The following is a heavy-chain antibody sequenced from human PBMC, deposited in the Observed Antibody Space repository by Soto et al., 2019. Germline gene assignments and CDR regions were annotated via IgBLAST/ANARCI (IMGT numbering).Heavy chain of an antibody. CDR2: ISGTGANT. CDR3: ARVNSDYPNFDY. V-gene: IGHV3-23*01. D-gene: IGHD4-4*01. J-gene: IGHJ4*02. CDR1: GGTLSTYA. Sequence: GGYLRLSWAASGGTLSTYASTWVSQDPGKGLEWVSAISGTGANTYYADSVKGRFTISRDNSKNTVFVQMNSLRADDTAVYYCARVNSDYPNFDYWGQGTLVTVSS.